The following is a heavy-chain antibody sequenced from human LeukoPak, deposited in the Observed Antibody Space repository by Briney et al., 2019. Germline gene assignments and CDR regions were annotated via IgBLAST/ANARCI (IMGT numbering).Heavy chain of an antibody. D-gene: IGHD3-10*02. CDR1: GFTFSSYG. CDR2: ISSSSSYI. V-gene: IGHV3-21*01. Sequence: PGRSLRLSCAASGFTFSSYGMHWVRQAPGKGLEWVSSISSSSSYIYYADSVKGRFTISRDNAKNSLYLQMNSLRAEDTAVYYCAELGITMIGGVWGKGTTVTISS. J-gene: IGHJ6*04. CDR3: AELGITMIGGV.